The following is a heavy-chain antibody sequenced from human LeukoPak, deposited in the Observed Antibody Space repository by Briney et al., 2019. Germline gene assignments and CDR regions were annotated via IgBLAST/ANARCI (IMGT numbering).Heavy chain of an antibody. V-gene: IGHV4-4*07. D-gene: IGHD3-22*01. CDR3: ASGSPSEYYYDSSGFSEPFRY. Sequence: SETLSLTCTVSGGSISSYYWSWLRQPAGKGLEWIGCIYTSGSTNYSPSLTSRVTMSVDTSKNHFSLKLSSVTAADKVVYYCASGSPSEYYYDSSGFSEPFRYWGQGTLVTVSS. J-gene: IGHJ4*02. CDR1: GGSISSYY. CDR2: IYTSGST.